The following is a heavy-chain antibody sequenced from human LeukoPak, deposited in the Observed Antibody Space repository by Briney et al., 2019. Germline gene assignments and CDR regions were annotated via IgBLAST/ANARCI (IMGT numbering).Heavy chain of an antibody. CDR3: AKDGGPYDYSNPTP. CDR1: GFTFSSYG. J-gene: IGHJ5*02. V-gene: IGHV3-30*02. CDR2: IRYDGSNK. D-gene: IGHD4-11*01. Sequence: PGGSLRLSCAASGFTFSSYGMHWVRQAPGKGLEWVAFIRYDGSNKYYADSVKGRFTISRDNSKNTLYLQMNSLRAEDTAVYYCAKDGGPYDYSNPTPWGQGTLVTVSS.